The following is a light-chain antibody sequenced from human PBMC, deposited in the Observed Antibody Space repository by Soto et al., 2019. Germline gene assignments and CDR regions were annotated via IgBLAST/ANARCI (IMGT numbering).Light chain of an antibody. Sequence: EIVLTQSPVTLSVSPGESATLSCRASQSVGSFLAWYRQRPGQAPRLLIYDTSKRATGIPARFSGSGFGTVFTLTISSLEPEDFAVYYCQQRSNFFSFGPGTKVAIX. J-gene: IGKJ3*01. V-gene: IGKV3-11*01. CDR2: DTS. CDR1: QSVGSF. CDR3: QQRSNFFS.